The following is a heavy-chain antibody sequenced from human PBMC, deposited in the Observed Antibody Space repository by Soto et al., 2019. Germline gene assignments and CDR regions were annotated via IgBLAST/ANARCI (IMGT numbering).Heavy chain of an antibody. Sequence: PGGSLRLSCAASGFTFSSYAMSWVRQAPGKGLEWVSAISGSGGSTYYADSVKGRFTISRDNSKNTLYLQMNSLRAEDTAVYYCAKRRAVVVTARYYFDYWGQGTLVTVS. CDR3: AKRRAVVVTARYYFDY. D-gene: IGHD2-21*02. V-gene: IGHV3-23*01. J-gene: IGHJ4*02. CDR1: GFTFSSYA. CDR2: ISGSGGST.